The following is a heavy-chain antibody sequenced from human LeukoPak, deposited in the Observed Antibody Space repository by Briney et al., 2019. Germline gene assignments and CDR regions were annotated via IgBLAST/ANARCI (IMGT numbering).Heavy chain of an antibody. Sequence: PGGSLRLSCAASGFTFSSYSMNWVRQAPGKGLEWVSSISSTSIYRYYADSVKGRFTMSRDNAKNSLYLQMSSLRAEDTAVYYCARDEHYWGQGTLVTVSS. J-gene: IGHJ4*02. V-gene: IGHV3-21*01. CDR3: ARDEHY. CDR1: GFTFSSYS. CDR2: ISSTSIYR.